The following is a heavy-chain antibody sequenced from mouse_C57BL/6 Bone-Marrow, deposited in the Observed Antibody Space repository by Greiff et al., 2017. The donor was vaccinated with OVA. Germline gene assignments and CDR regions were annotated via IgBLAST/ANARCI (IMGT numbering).Heavy chain of an antibody. CDR3: AIPPYDYSSWFAY. V-gene: IGHV1-74*01. Sequence: QVQLQQPGAELVKPGASVKVSCKASGYTFTSYWMHWVKQRPGQGLEWIGRIHPSDSDTNYNQKFKGKATLTVDKSSSTAYMQLSSLTSEDSAVYYCAIPPYDYSSWFAYWGQGTLVPVSA. CDR2: IHPSDSDT. CDR1: GYTFTSYW. D-gene: IGHD2-4*01. J-gene: IGHJ3*01.